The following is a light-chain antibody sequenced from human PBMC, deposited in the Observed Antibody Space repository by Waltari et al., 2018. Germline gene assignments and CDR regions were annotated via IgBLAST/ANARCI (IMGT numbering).Light chain of an antibody. V-gene: IGKV3-15*01. Sequence: EVVMTQSPATLSVSPGERAALSCRASQSVSSNLAWYQQKPGQAPRLRINGASTRATDIPDRFSGSGSGTEFTLTISSLQPEDFGVYYCQQYNNWPPTFTFGPGTKVDIK. CDR3: QQYNNWPPTFT. CDR2: GAS. J-gene: IGKJ3*01. CDR1: QSVSSN.